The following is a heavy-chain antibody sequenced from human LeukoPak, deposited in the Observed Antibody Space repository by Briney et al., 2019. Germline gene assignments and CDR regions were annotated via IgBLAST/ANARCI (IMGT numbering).Heavy chain of an antibody. CDR2: INHSGST. CDR1: GGSFSGYY. CDR3: ARGQKNSYGHIDY. D-gene: IGHD5-18*01. V-gene: IGHV4-34*01. J-gene: IGHJ4*02. Sequence: SETLSLTCAVYGGSFSGYYWSWILQPPGEGLEWIGEINHSGSTNYNPSLKSRVTISVDTSKNQFSLKLSSVTAADTAVYYCARGQKNSYGHIDYWGQGTLVTVSS.